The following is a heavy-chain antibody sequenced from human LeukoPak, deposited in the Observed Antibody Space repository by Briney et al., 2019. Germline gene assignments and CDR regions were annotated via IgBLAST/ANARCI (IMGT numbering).Heavy chain of an antibody. V-gene: IGHV3-30-3*01. CDR3: AREGKYSSGWLDY. CDR2: ISYDGSNK. CDR1: GFTFSSYA. D-gene: IGHD6-19*01. J-gene: IGHJ4*02. Sequence: PGGSLRLSCAASGFTFSSYAMHWVRQAPGKGLEWVAVISYDGSNKYYADSVKGRFTISRDNSKNTLYLQMNSLRAENTAVYYCAREGKYSSGWLDYWGQGTLVTVPS.